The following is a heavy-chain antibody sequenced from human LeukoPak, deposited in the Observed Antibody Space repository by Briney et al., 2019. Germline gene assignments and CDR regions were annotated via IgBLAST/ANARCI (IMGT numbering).Heavy chain of an antibody. J-gene: IGHJ3*02. CDR3: AGGRRVVPAAIRGAFDI. Sequence: SETLSLTCTVSGGSVSSGSYYWSWIRQPPGKGLEWIGYIYYSGSTNYNPSLKSRVTISVDTSKNQFSLRLSSVTAADTAVYYCAGGRRVVPAAIRGAFDIWGQGTMVTVSS. V-gene: IGHV4-61*01. CDR2: IYYSGST. D-gene: IGHD2-2*01. CDR1: GGSVSSGSYY.